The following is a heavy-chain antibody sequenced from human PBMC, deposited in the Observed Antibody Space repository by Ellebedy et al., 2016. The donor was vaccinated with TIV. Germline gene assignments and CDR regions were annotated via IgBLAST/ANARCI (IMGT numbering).Heavy chain of an antibody. CDR2: IIPIFATA. V-gene: IGHV1-69*13. CDR3: ARGPRSSPATIDY. Sequence: ASVKVSCKASGGTFSSYAISWVRQAPGQGLEWMGGIIPIFATANYAQKFQGRVTITADESTSTAYMELRSLRSDDTAVYYCARGPRSSPATIDYWGQGTLVTVSS. J-gene: IGHJ4*02. D-gene: IGHD6-13*01. CDR1: GGTFSSYA.